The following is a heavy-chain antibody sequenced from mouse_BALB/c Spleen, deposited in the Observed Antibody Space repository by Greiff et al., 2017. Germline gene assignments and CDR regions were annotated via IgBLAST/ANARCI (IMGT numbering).Heavy chain of an antibody. CDR1: GFTFSNYW. V-gene: IGHV6-6*02. CDR2: IRLKSNNYAT. D-gene: IGHD2-2*01. Sequence: EVKLQESGGGLVQPGGSMKLSCVASGFTFSNYWMNWVRQSPEKGLEWVAEIRLKSNNYATHYAESVKGRFTISRDDSKSSVYLQMNNLRAEDTGIYYCTRRPGYYFDYWGQGTTLTVSS. J-gene: IGHJ2*01. CDR3: TRRPGYYFDY.